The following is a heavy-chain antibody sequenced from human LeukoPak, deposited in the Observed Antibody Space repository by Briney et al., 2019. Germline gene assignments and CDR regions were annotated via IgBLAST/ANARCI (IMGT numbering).Heavy chain of an antibody. J-gene: IGHJ4*02. CDR1: GFTFSDYY. D-gene: IGHD1-1*01. V-gene: IGHV3-11*01. CDR2: ISSSGSTT. Sequence: GGSLRLSCAASGFTFSDYYMSWIRQAPGKGLEWVSYISSSGSTTYYADSVKGRFTISRDNSKNTLYLQMNSLRAEDTAVYYCAKKTGTPLYYFDYWGQGTLVTVSS. CDR3: AKKTGTPLYYFDY.